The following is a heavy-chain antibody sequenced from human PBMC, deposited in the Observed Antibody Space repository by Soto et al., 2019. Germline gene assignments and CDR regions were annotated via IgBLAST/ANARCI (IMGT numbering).Heavy chain of an antibody. CDR1: GGSVSGYY. CDR3: ARGGGYYYMDV. CDR2: INHSGGT. D-gene: IGHD3-16*01. J-gene: IGHJ6*03. V-gene: IGHV4-34*01. Sequence: QVQLQQWGAGLLKPSETLSLTCAVYGGSVSGYYWSWIRQPPGKGLEWIGEINHSGGTNYNPSLKSRVTISVDTSKNQFSLKVNSVTAADTAVYYCARGGGYYYMDVWDNGTTVTVSS.